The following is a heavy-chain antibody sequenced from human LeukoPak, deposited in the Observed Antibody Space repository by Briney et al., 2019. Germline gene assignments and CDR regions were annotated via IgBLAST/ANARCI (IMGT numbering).Heavy chain of an antibody. CDR3: ARLRGLLWFGGYFDY. J-gene: IGHJ4*02. V-gene: IGHV4-59*01. CDR2: IYYSGST. Sequence: SETLSLTCTVSGGSISSYYWSWIRQPPGKGLEWIGYIYYSGSTNYNPSLKSRVTISVDTSKNQFSLKLSSVTAADTAAYYCARLRGLLWFGGYFDYWGQGTLVTVSS. CDR1: GGSISSYY. D-gene: IGHD3-10*01.